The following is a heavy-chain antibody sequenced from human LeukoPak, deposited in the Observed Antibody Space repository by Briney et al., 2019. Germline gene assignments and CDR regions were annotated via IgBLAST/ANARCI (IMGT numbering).Heavy chain of an antibody. D-gene: IGHD2-2*02. V-gene: IGHV1-8*01. CDR1: GYTFTSYD. CDR3: ARGRIDCSSTSCYTY. Sequence: ASVKVSCKASGYTFTSYDINWVRQATGQGLEWMGWMNPNSGNTSYAQKFQGRVTMTRNTSISTAYMELSSLRSEDTAVYYCARGRIDCSSTSCYTYWGQGTLVTVSS. J-gene: IGHJ4*02. CDR2: MNPNSGNT.